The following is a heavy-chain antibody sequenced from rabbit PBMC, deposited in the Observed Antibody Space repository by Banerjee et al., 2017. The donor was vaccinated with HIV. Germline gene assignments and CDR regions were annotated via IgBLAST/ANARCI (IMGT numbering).Heavy chain of an antibody. J-gene: IGHJ4*01. V-gene: IGHV1S45*01. D-gene: IGHD4-1*01. CDR1: GFSFSSSDR. Sequence: QEQLEESGGDLVKPEGSLTLTCTASGFSFSSSDRICWVRQAPGKGLEWIACIYAGSSGDTAYASWAKGRFTISKTSSTTVTLQMTSLTAADTATYFCARDLAGVIGWNFNLWGPGTLVTVS. CDR3: ARDLAGVIGWNFNL. CDR2: IYAGSSGDT.